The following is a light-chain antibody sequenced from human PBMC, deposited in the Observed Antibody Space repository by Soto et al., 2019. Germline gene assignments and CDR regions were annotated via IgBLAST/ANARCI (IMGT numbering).Light chain of an antibody. CDR2: AAS. V-gene: IGKV1-39*01. J-gene: IGKJ2*01. CDR3: QQSFTSPHT. Sequence: DIQMTQSPSSLSASVGGRVTITCRASQTISTYLNWYQQTPGRAPALLISAASTLQSGVPSRFSGSGSGTEFTLTISSLQPQDCATYYCQQSFTSPHTFGQGTKLEIK. CDR1: QTISTY.